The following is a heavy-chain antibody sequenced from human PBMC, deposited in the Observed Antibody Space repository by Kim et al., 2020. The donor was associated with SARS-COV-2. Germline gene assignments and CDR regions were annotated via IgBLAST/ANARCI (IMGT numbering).Heavy chain of an antibody. D-gene: IGHD5-18*01. CDR2: IYHSGST. Sequence: SETLSLTCTVSGYSISSGYYWGWIRQPPGKGLEWIGSIYHSGSTYYNPSLKSRVTISVDTSKNQFSLKLSSVTAADTAVYYCARAVDTAMVISNYWGQGTLVTVSS. CDR1: GYSISSGYY. V-gene: IGHV4-38-2*02. CDR3: ARAVDTAMVISNY. J-gene: IGHJ4*02.